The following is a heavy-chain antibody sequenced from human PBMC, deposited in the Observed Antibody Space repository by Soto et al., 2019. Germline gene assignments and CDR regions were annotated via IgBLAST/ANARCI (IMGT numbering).Heavy chain of an antibody. CDR2: IWYDGSKK. V-gene: IGHV3-33*01. CDR3: ARSYDGSYLFLGH. Sequence: GGSLRLSCAASGFIFNDYGMHWVRQAPGKGLEWVAVIWYDGSKKYYADSVKGRFTISRDNSKSTVSLQMNNLRAEDTAVYYCARSYDGSYLFLGHWGQGTLVTVSS. J-gene: IGHJ4*02. D-gene: IGHD1-26*01. CDR1: GFIFNDYG.